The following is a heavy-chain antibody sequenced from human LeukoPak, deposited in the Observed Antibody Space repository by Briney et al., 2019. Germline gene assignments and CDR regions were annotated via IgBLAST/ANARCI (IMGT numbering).Heavy chain of an antibody. V-gene: IGHV4-34*01. CDR2: INHSGST. CDR3: ASYCSSTSCSVDY. Sequence: SETLSLTCAVYGGSFSGYYWSWIRQPPGKGLEWIGEINHSGSTNYNPSLKSRVTMSVDTSKNQFSLKLSSVTAADTAVYYCASYCSSTSCSVDYWGQGTLVTVSS. CDR1: GGSFSGYY. D-gene: IGHD2-2*01. J-gene: IGHJ4*02.